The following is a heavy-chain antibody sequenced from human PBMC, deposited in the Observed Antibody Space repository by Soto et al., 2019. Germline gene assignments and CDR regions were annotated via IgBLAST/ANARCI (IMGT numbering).Heavy chain of an antibody. D-gene: IGHD2-21*01. V-gene: IGHV4-31*03. CDR3: VRAGAGAYGRGWFGP. J-gene: IGHJ5*02. Sequence: QVQLQESGPGLVKPSQTLSLSCTVSGDSISRGGYYWNWIRQHPRKGLEWIGYIYHRGSTIYNPSLKSRVTISVDTSKNQWSVELTNVTAADTAVYYCVRAGAGAYGRGWFGPWGQGILVTVSS. CDR1: GDSISRGGYY. CDR2: IYHRGST.